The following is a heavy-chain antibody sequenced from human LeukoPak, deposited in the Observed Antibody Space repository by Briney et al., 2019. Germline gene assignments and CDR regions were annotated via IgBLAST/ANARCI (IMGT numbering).Heavy chain of an antibody. Sequence: SETLSLTCTVSGGSISSGGYYWSWIRQHPGKGLEWIGYIYYSGSTYYNPSLKSRVTISVDTSKNQFSLKLSSVTAADTAVYYCARAEGLYDSSGYYRPTPYYFDYWGQGTLVTVSS. D-gene: IGHD3-22*01. CDR2: IYYSGST. V-gene: IGHV4-31*03. CDR3: ARAEGLYDSSGYYRPTPYYFDY. CDR1: GGSISSGGYY. J-gene: IGHJ4*02.